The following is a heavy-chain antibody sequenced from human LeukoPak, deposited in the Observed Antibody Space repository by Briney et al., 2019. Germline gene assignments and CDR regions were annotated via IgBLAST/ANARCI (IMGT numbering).Heavy chain of an antibody. D-gene: IGHD1-26*01. CDR1: GYTFNNYA. Sequence: GGPLTPSCVASGYTFNNYAMHCVRHSPGKGLEWVSTINGNGAATYYADSFKGRFLISRDDSKSTVYLRMNKLRVEDSGLYYCANGLAASGNFLLRDYYYFIDVWGKGTTVIVS. CDR2: INGNGAAT. V-gene: IGHV3-23*01. J-gene: IGHJ6*03. CDR3: ANGLAASGNFLLRDYYYFIDV.